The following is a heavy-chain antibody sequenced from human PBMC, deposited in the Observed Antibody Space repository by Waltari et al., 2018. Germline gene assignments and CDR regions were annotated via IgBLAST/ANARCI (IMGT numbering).Heavy chain of an antibody. CDR1: GYSISSGYY. CDR3: ARHGTRITMTSSFHY. CDR2: IYHSGST. D-gene: IGHD3-3*01. J-gene: IGHJ4*02. Sequence: QVQLQESGPGLVKPLETLSLTCVVSGYSISSGYYWGWIRQPPGKGLERIGSIYHSGSTYYNPSLKSRVTMSIDTSRNQFSLKLTSVTAADTAVYYCARHGTRITMTSSFHYWGQGTLVTVSS. V-gene: IGHV4-38-2*01.